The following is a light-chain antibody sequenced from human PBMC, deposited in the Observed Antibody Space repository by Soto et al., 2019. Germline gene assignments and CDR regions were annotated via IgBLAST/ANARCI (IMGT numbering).Light chain of an antibody. CDR2: GAS. V-gene: IGKV3-15*01. CDR3: QQYNKWPPIT. Sequence: VLTQSPGTLSLSPGERATLSCRASQTVRNNYLAWYQQKPCQAPSLLIYGASTRATGIPARFSGSGSGTEFTLTISSLQSEDFAVYYCQQYNKWPPITFGQGTRLEIK. CDR1: QTVRNN. J-gene: IGKJ5*01.